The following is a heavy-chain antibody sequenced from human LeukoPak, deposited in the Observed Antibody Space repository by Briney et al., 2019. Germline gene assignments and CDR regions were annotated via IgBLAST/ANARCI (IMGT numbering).Heavy chain of an antibody. CDR2: MSSGGASI. CDR1: GFIFGDYY. J-gene: IGHJ2*01. Sequence: GGSLRLSCEASGFIFGDYYMTWIRQAPGKGLEWVSYMSSGGASIYYADSVKGRFTISRDNAKNSLYLQMNSLRAEDTAVSYCARDTSGWLYSLDSWGRGTLVTVSS. D-gene: IGHD6-19*01. V-gene: IGHV3-11*04. CDR3: ARDTSGWLYSLDS.